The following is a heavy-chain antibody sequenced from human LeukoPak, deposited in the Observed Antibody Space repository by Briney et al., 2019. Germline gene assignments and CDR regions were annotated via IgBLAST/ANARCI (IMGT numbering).Heavy chain of an antibody. D-gene: IGHD2-21*02. V-gene: IGHV3-21*01. CDR1: GFTFSSHS. Sequence: GGSLRLSCAVSGFTFSSHSMNWVRQAPGKGLEWVSSISSSSSYIYYADSVKGRFTISRDNAKNSLYLRMNSLRAEDTAVYYCAAYCGGDCYSANPPADYWGQGTLVTVSS. J-gene: IGHJ4*02. CDR3: AAYCGGDCYSANPPADY. CDR2: ISSSSSYI.